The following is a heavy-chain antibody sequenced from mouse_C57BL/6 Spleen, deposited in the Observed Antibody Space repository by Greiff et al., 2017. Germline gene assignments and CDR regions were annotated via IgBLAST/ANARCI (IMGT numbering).Heavy chain of an antibody. Sequence: QVQLQQPGAELVKPGASVKLSCKASGYTFTSYWMHWVKQRPGQGLEWIGMIHPNSGSTNYNEKFKSKATLTVDKSSSTAYMQLSSLTSEDSEVYYCARYDGYYPFDYWGQGTTLTVSS. CDR2: IHPNSGST. D-gene: IGHD2-3*01. J-gene: IGHJ2*01. CDR1: GYTFTSYW. V-gene: IGHV1-64*01. CDR3: ARYDGYYPFDY.